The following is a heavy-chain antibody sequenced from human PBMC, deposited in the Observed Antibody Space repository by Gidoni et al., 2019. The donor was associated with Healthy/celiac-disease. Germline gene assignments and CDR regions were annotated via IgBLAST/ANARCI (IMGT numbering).Heavy chain of an antibody. V-gene: IGHV3-30-3*01. CDR2: ISYDGSNK. D-gene: IGHD5-12*01. CDR3: ARGGRRVATILGNWFDP. CDR1: GFTFSSYA. Sequence: QVQLVESGGGVVQPGRSLRLSCAASGFTFSSYAMHWVRQAPGKGLEWVAVISYDGSNKYYADSVKGRFTISRDNSKNTLYLQMNSLRAEDTAVYYGARGGRRVATILGNWFDPWGQGTLVTVSS. J-gene: IGHJ5*02.